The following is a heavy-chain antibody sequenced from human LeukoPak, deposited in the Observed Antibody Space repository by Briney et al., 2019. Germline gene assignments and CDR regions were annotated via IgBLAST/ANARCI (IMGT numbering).Heavy chain of an antibody. CDR2: IIPIFGTA. CDR3: ARRQLDDAFDI. CDR1: GGTFSSYA. J-gene: IGHJ3*02. V-gene: IGHV1-69*13. D-gene: IGHD6-6*01. Sequence: GASVKVSCKASGGTFSSYAISWVRQAPGQGLEWMGGIIPIFGTANYAQKFQGRVTITANESTSTAYMELSSLRSEDTAVYYCARRQLDDAFDIWGQGTMVTVSS.